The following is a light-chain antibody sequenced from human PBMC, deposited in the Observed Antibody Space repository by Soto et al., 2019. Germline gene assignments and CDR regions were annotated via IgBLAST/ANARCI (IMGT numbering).Light chain of an antibody. CDR3: SSYTSSSTHAV. CDR2: DVS. J-gene: IGLJ2*01. V-gene: IGLV2-14*01. Sequence: QSALTQPASVSGSPGQSITISCTGTSSDVGGYNYVSWYQQHPGKAPKLMIYDVSNRPSGVSNRFSGSKSGNTASLTISGLQADDEADYYCSSYTSSSTHAVFGGGTKLTVL. CDR1: SSDVGGYNY.